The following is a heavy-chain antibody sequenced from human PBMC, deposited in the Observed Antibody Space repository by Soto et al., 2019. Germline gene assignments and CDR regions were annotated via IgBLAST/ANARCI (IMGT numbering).Heavy chain of an antibody. J-gene: IGHJ4*01. V-gene: IGHV3-23*01. CDR1: GFTFSSYA. CDR2: ISGSGGST. CDR3: AKDTRYLLSRDY. Sequence: GGSLRLSCAASGFTFSSYAMSWVRQAPGKGLEWVSAISGSGGSTYYADSVKGRFTISRDNSKNTLYLQMNRLRAEDTAVYYCAKDTRYLLSRDYWGPVTLLTVSS. D-gene: IGHD2-2*01.